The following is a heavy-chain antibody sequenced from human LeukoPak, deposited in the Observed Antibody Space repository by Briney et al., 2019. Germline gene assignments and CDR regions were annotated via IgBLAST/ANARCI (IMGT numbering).Heavy chain of an antibody. CDR2: IIPILGIA. CDR3: ARQVVPAAMDYLWFDP. Sequence: SVKVSCKASGGTFSSYAISLVRQAPGQGLEWMGRIIPILGIANYAQKFQGRVTITADKSTSTAYMELRSLGSDDTAVYYCARQVVPAAMDYLWFDPWGQGTLVTVSS. J-gene: IGHJ5*02. D-gene: IGHD2-2*01. CDR1: GGTFSSYA. V-gene: IGHV1-69*04.